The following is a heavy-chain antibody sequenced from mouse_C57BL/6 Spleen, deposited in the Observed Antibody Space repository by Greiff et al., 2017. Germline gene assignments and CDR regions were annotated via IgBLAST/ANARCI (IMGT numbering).Heavy chain of an antibody. CDR2: IRNKANGYTT. J-gene: IGHJ4*01. V-gene: IGHV7-3*01. CDR3: ARSDYERDYAMDY. D-gene: IGHD2-4*01. CDR1: GFTFTDYY. Sequence: EVKLMESGGGLVQPGGSLSLSCAASGFTFTDYYMSWVRQPPGKALEWLGFIRNKANGYTTEYSASVKGRFTISRDNYQSILYLQMNALRAGDSATYYCARSDYERDYAMDYWGQGTSVTVSS.